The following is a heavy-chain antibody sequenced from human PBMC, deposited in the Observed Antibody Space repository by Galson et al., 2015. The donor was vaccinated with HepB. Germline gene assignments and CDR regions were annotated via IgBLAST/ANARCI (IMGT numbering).Heavy chain of an antibody. CDR2: ISIYNGDT. J-gene: IGHJ4*02. CDR3: ARARYSTSPPDY. D-gene: IGHD2/OR15-2a*01. V-gene: IGHV1-18*01. CDR1: GYIFNNYG. Sequence: SVKVSCKASGYIFNNYGIGWVRQAPGQGLEWMGWISIYNGDTDYAQKFQGRVTTTTDRSTSTAYMELRSLRFDDTAVYYCARARYSTSPPDYWGQGTLVTVSS.